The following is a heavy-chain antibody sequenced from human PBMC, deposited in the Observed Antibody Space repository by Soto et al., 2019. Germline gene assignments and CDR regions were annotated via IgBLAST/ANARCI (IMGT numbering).Heavy chain of an antibody. J-gene: IGHJ6*02. V-gene: IGHV4-4*02. CDR1: GGSISSSNW. CDR3: ARDSAKWDPIHYYGMDV. D-gene: IGHD1-26*01. Sequence: PSETLSLTCAASGGSISSSNWWSWVRQPPGKGLEWIGEIYHSGSTNYNPSLKSRVTISVDKSKNQFSLKLSSVTAADTAVYYCARDSAKWDPIHYYGMDVWGQGTTVTVSS. CDR2: IYHSGST.